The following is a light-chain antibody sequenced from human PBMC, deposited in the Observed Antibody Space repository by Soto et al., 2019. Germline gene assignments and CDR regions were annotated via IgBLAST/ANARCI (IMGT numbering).Light chain of an antibody. CDR1: SSDVGGYNY. Sequence: QYALAQPASLSWSPGQSITISCTVTSSDVGGYNYVSWYEQYPGKAPKLLISEVSNRPSGVSNRFSGSKSGNTASLTISGLQAEDEANYFCISYTDFSGPYVFGTGTKVTVL. CDR2: EVS. V-gene: IGLV2-14*01. CDR3: ISYTDFSGPYV. J-gene: IGLJ1*01.